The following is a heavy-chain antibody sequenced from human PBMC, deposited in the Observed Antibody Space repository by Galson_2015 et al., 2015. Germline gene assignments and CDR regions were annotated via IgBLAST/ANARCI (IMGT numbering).Heavy chain of an antibody. J-gene: IGHJ4*02. CDR3: LQGGRGTRFDS. D-gene: IGHD3-10*01. CDR1: GFTFSRSA. CDR2: ISGSGLDWISSISGRGGAT. Sequence: SLRLSCAASGFTFSRSAMTWVRQAAGKGLEWVSSISGSGLDWISSISGRGGATYYADSVKGRFTISRDNSKNTLYLQVSSLRADDTAAYYCLQGGRGTRFDSWGQGTLVTVSS. V-gene: IGHV3-23*01.